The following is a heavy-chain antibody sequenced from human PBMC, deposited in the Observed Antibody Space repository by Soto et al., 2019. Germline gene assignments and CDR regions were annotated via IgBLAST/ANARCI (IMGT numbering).Heavy chain of an antibody. CDR2: IYHSGRT. CDR3: ASVDYGGNSAEYFQH. Sequence: SETLSLTCTVSGGSISNGYYYWSWVRQNPGKGLEWIGHIYHSGRTYYNPSLKSRVSISVDTSKSQFSLHLSSVTAADTAVYYCASVDYGGNSAEYFQHWGQGTLVTVSS. D-gene: IGHD4-17*01. CDR1: GGSISNGYYY. V-gene: IGHV4-31*03. J-gene: IGHJ1*01.